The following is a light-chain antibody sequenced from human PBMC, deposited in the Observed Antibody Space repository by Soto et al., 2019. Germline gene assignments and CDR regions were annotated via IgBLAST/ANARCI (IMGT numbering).Light chain of an antibody. Sequence: QSVLTQPASVSGSPGQSITISCTGTSSDVGGYNYVSWYQHHPGKAPKLLIYDVNNRPSGVSDRFSGSKSGNTASLTISGLQAEDESDYYCCSFAGTYTIFGGGTKLTVL. J-gene: IGLJ2*01. CDR2: DVN. V-gene: IGLV2-14*01. CDR1: SSDVGGYNY. CDR3: CSFAGTYTI.